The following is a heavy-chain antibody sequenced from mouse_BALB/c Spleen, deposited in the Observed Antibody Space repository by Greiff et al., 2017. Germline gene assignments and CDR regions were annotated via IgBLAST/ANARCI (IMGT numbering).Heavy chain of an antibody. J-gene: IGHJ1*01. D-gene: IGHD2-4*01. CDR2: ISSGGSYT. Sequence: EVKVEESGGGLVKPGGSLKLSCAASGFTFSSYAMSWVRQSPEKRLEWVAEISSGGSYTYYPDTVTGRFTISRDNAKNTLYLEMSSLRSEDTAMYYCARVGSTMITDWYFDVWGAGTTVTVSS. CDR1: GFTFSSYA. V-gene: IGHV5-9-4*01. CDR3: ARVGSTMITDWYFDV.